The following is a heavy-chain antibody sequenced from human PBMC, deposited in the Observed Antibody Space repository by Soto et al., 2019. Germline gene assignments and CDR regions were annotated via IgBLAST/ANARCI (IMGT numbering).Heavy chain of an antibody. CDR1: GGTFSSYA. Sequence: ASVKVSCKASGGTFSSYAISWVRQAPGQGLEWMGGIIPIFGTANYAQKFQGRVTITADESTSTAYMELSSLRSEDTAVYYCARDGGAXCGGDCYFHHYYYGMDVWGQGTTVTVSS. CDR2: IIPIFGTA. CDR3: ARDGGAXCGGDCYFHHYYYGMDV. J-gene: IGHJ6*02. V-gene: IGHV1-69*13. D-gene: IGHD2-21*02.